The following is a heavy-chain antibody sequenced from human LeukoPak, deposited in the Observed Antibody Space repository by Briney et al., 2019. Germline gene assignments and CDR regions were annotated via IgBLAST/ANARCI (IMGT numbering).Heavy chain of an antibody. J-gene: IGHJ4*02. CDR2: ISYDGSNK. Sequence: GGSLRLSCAASGFTFSSYAMHWVRQAPGKGLEWVAVISYDGSNKYYADSVKGRSTISRDNSKNTLYLQMNSLRAEDTAVYYCASGQDYYDSSGYYVYWGQGTLVTVSS. V-gene: IGHV3-30-3*01. CDR3: ASGQDYYDSSGYYVY. CDR1: GFTFSSYA. D-gene: IGHD3-22*01.